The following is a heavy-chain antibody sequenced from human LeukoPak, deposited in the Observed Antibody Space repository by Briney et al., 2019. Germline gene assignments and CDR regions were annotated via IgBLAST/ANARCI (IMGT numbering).Heavy chain of an antibody. Sequence: NASETLSLTCTVSGGSISSSSYYWGWIRQPPGKGLEWIGYIYYSGSTYYNPSLKSRVTISVDTSKNQFSLKLSSVTAADTAVYYCASSYIAAVTPYFDYWGQGTLVTVSS. CDR1: GGSISSSSYY. V-gene: IGHV4-30-4*08. D-gene: IGHD6-13*01. J-gene: IGHJ4*02. CDR2: IYYSGST. CDR3: ASSYIAAVTPYFDY.